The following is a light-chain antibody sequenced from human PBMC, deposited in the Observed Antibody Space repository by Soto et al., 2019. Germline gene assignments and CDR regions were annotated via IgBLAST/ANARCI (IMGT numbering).Light chain of an antibody. Sequence: EIVLTQSPGTLSLSPGERATLSCRASQRVSSSYLAWYHQKPGQAPRLLIYGASSRATGIPDRFSVSASGTDFTLTISRLEPEDFAVYYCQHYGTSALFGPGTKVDIK. V-gene: IGKV3-20*01. J-gene: IGKJ3*01. CDR1: QRVSSSY. CDR3: QHYGTSAL. CDR2: GAS.